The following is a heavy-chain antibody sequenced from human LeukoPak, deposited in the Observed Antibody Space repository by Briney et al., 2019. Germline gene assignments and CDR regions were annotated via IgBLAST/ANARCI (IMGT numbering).Heavy chain of an antibody. CDR2: ISAYNGNT. CDR1: GYTFTSYG. Sequence: ASVKVSCKASGYTFTSYGISWVRQAPGQGLEWMGWISAYNGNTNYAQKLQGRVTITRNTSISTAYMELSSLRSEDTAVYYCASAQLLARLVGAFDIWGQGTMVTVSS. J-gene: IGHJ3*02. D-gene: IGHD6-6*01. V-gene: IGHV1-18*01. CDR3: ASAQLLARLVGAFDI.